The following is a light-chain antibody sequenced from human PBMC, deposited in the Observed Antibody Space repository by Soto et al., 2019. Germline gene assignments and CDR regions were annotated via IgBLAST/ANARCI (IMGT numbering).Light chain of an antibody. Sequence: DIVLTQYPATLSVSPGERATLSCRASQSVSGDLAWYHHKPGQAPRLLIYDASTRALDTPARFAGSGSGTEFTLTISSLQSEDFAVYFCQQYNNWPITFGQGTRLEIK. CDR3: QQYNNWPIT. CDR1: QSVSGD. V-gene: IGKV3-15*01. J-gene: IGKJ5*01. CDR2: DAS.